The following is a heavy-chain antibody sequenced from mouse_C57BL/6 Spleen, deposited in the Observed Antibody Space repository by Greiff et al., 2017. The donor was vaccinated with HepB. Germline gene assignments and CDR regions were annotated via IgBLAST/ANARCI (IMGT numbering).Heavy chain of an antibody. CDR3: ARGPSYYGSSYAWFAY. J-gene: IGHJ3*01. Sequence: QVQLQQSGAELMKPGASVKLSCKATGYTFTGYWIEWVKQRPGHGLEWIGEILPGSGSTNYNEKFKGKATFTADTSSNTAYMQLSSLTTEDSAIYYCARGPSYYGSSYAWFAYWGQGTLVTVSA. D-gene: IGHD1-1*01. CDR1: GYTFTGYW. CDR2: ILPGSGST. V-gene: IGHV1-9*01.